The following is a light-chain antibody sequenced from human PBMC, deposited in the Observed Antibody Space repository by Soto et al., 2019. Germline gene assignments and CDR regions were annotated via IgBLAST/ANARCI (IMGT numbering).Light chain of an antibody. CDR3: QQYNNWTWT. Sequence: EIVMTQSPATLSVSPGERATLSCRASQSVSSNFAWYQQKPGQAPRLLIYGASTRATGIPARFSGSGSGTEFTLTISSLQSEDFAVYYCQQYNNWTWTFGQGTKVDI. CDR1: QSVSSN. J-gene: IGKJ1*01. CDR2: GAS. V-gene: IGKV3-15*01.